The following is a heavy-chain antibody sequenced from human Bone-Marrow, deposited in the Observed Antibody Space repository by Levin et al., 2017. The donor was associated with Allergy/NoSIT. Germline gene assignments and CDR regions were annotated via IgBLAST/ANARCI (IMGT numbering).Heavy chain of an antibody. CDR1: GGSISSGGYS. CDR2: IYHSGST. Sequence: SQTLSLTCAVSGGSISSGGYSWRWIRQPPGKGLEWIGYIYHSGSTYYNPSLKSRVTISVDRSKNQFSLKLSSVTAADTAVYYCARDSGGLDYWGQGTLVTVSS. V-gene: IGHV4-30-2*01. J-gene: IGHJ4*02. D-gene: IGHD3-10*01. CDR3: ARDSGGLDY.